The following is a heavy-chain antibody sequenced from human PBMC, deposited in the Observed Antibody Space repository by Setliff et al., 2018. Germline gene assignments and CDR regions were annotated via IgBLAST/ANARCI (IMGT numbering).Heavy chain of an antibody. Sequence: SETLSLTCTVSGGSISSGSYYWSWIRQPPGKGLEWIGRIYYSGSTYYNPSLKSRVTISVDTSKNQFSLKLSSVTAADTALYYCARVRSYGSGNYYYYYYDMDVWG. V-gene: IGHV4-39*07. CDR2: IYYSGST. J-gene: IGHJ6*01. CDR1: GGSISSGSYY. CDR3: ARVRSYGSGNYYYYYYDMDV. D-gene: IGHD3-10*01.